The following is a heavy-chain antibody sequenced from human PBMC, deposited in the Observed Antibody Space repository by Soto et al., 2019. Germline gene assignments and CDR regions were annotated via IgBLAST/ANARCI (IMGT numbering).Heavy chain of an antibody. CDR1: GGSFSGYY. D-gene: IGHD1-26*01. V-gene: IGHV4-34*01. CDR2: INHSGST. CDR3: ARGPLLLDYYYGMDV. Sequence: SETLSLTCAVYGGSFSGYYWSWIRQPPGKGLEWIGEINHSGSTNYNPSLKSRVTISVDTSKNQFSLKLSSVTAADTAVYYCARGPLLLDYYYGMDVWGQGTTVTVSS. J-gene: IGHJ6*02.